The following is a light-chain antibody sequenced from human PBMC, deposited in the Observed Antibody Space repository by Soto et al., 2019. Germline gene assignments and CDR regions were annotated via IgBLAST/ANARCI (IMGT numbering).Light chain of an antibody. CDR3: SSYAGRKNVV. Sequence: QSALTQPPSAAGSPGQSVTISCTGTSSDVGNYNSVSWYQQHPGKVPKLMIYDVNKRPSGVPDRCSGSKSGNTSSLTVSGLQADDEDDYYCSSYAGRKNVVFGGGTKLTVL. V-gene: IGLV2-8*01. CDR1: SSDVGNYNS. J-gene: IGLJ2*01. CDR2: DVN.